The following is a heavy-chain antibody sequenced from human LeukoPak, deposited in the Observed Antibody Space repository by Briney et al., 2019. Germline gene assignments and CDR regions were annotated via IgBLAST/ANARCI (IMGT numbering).Heavy chain of an antibody. D-gene: IGHD5-12*01. J-gene: IGHJ4*02. Sequence: PGGSLRLSCAASGFTVSSNYMSWVRQAPGKGLEWVSVIYSGGSTYYADSVKGRFTISRDNSKNTLYLQMNSLRAEDTAVYYCARTAGGYSSYYFDYWGQGTLVTVSS. CDR3: ARTAGGYSSYYFDY. V-gene: IGHV3-53*01. CDR1: GFTVSSNY. CDR2: IYSGGST.